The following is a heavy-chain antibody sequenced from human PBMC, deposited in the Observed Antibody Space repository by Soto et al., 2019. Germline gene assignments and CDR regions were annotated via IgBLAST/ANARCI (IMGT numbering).Heavy chain of an antibody. D-gene: IGHD6-19*01. J-gene: IGHJ6*02. CDR1: GFTFSGSA. Sequence: GGSLRLSCAASGFTFSGSAMHWVRQASGKGLEWVGRIRSKANSYATVYGASVKGRFTISRDDSKNTAYLQMNSLKTEDTAVYYCTKNSPIAVAGFVDYYYGMDVWGLGTTVTVSS. CDR3: TKNSPIAVAGFVDYYYGMDV. V-gene: IGHV3-73*01. CDR2: IRSKANSYAT.